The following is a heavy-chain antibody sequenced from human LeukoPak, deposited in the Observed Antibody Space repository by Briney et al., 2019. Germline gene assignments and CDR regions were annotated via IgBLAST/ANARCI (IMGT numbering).Heavy chain of an antibody. J-gene: IGHJ4*02. CDR2: VYYGRSP. CDR1: GGSISSSSYY. D-gene: IGHD6-25*01. V-gene: IGHV4-39*02. Sequence: SETLSLTCTVSGGSISSSSYYWAWIRQPPGKGLEWIGSVYYGRSPYFNPSLESRATISVDTSKNHFSLKMSSVTAADTAVYYCARSSGTGTFSYWGQGTLVTVSS. CDR3: ARSSGTGTFSY.